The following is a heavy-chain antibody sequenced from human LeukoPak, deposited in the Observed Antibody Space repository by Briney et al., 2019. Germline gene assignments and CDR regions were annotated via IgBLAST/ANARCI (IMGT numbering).Heavy chain of an antibody. CDR3: AKKGAVAGPYYFDY. D-gene: IGHD6-19*01. Sequence: PGGYLRLYCAASGFTFSSYAMSWVRQAPGKGLEWVSAISGSGGSTYYADSVKGRFTISRDNSKNTLYLQMNSLRAEDTAVYYCAKKGAVAGPYYFDYWGQGTLVTVSS. CDR2: ISGSGGST. CDR1: GFTFSSYA. V-gene: IGHV3-23*01. J-gene: IGHJ4*02.